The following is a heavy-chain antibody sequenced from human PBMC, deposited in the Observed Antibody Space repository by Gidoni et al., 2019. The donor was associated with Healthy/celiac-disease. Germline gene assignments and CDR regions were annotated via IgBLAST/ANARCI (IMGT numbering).Heavy chain of an antibody. Sequence: EVQLVESGGGLVQPGGSLKLSCAASGFTFSGSAMRGVRQASGKGLGWVGRIRSKANSYATAYAASVKGRFTISRDDSKNTAYLQMNSLKTEDTAVYYCTRPSGPMGYCSSTSCYGDYWGQGTLVTVSS. J-gene: IGHJ4*02. CDR2: IRSKANSYAT. V-gene: IGHV3-73*01. CDR3: TRPSGPMGYCSSTSCYGDY. D-gene: IGHD2-2*01. CDR1: GFTFSGSA.